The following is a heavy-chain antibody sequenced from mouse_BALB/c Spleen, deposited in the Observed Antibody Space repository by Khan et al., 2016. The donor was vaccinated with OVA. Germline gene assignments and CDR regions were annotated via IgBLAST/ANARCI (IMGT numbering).Heavy chain of an antibody. CDR2: VNTYTGEP. CDR3: ARGASYWYFDV. Sequence: QIQLVQSGPELKKPGETVKISCKASGFTFTNYGMNWVKQAPGKGLKWMGWVNTYTGEPTYTDAFKGRFAFSLETSASTAYLQLNNRKNEDRGTYVCARGASYWYFDVWGAGTTVTVSS. CDR1: GFTFTNYG. V-gene: IGHV9-1*02. J-gene: IGHJ1*01.